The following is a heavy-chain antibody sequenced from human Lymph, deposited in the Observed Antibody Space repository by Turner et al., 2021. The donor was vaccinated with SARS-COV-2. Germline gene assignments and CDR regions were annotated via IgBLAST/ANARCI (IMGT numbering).Heavy chain of an antibody. V-gene: IGHV1-69*10. CDR2: IIPLLAIA. Sequence: QVQLVQSGAEVKKPGSSVKVSCKASGGTFSSSAISWVRQAPGQGLGWMGGIIPLLAIANYEQKFQGRVTITADKSTSTAYMELSSLRSEDTAVYFCARIAAPGMGGGVHYYYYAMDVWGQGTTVTVSS. J-gene: IGHJ6*02. CDR1: GGTFSSSA. D-gene: IGHD6-13*01. CDR3: ARIAAPGMGGGVHYYYYAMDV.